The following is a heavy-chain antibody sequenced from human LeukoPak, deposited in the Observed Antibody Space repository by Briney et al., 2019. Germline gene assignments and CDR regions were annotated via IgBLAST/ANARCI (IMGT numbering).Heavy chain of an antibody. J-gene: IGHJ4*02. Sequence: SQTLSLTCTVSGGSISSGSYYWSWFRQPAGKGLEWIGRTYTSGSTNYNPSLKSRVTISVDTSKNQFSLKLSSVTAADTAVYYCARDQLANGDYGWFDYWGQGTLVTVSS. D-gene: IGHD4-17*01. CDR3: ARDQLANGDYGWFDY. CDR1: GGSISSGSYY. V-gene: IGHV4-61*02. CDR2: TYTSGST.